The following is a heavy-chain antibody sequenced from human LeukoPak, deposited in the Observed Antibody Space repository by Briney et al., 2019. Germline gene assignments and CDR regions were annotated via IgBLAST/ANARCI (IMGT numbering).Heavy chain of an antibody. J-gene: IGHJ3*02. CDR3: AREPLYCSSTSCYRMHAFDI. Sequence: GGSLRLSCAASGFTFSSYAMHWVRQAPGKGLEWVAVISYDGSNKYYADSVKGRFTISRDNSNNTLYLQMNSLRAEDTAVYYCAREPLYCSSTSCYRMHAFDIWGQGTMVTVSS. V-gene: IGHV3-30*01. D-gene: IGHD2-2*02. CDR2: ISYDGSNK. CDR1: GFTFSSYA.